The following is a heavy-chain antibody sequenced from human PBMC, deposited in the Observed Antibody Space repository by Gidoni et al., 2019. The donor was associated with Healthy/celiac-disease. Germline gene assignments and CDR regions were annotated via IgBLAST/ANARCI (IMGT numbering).Heavy chain of an antibody. D-gene: IGHD2-21*01. V-gene: IGHV3-53*01. CDR2: IYSGGST. CDR1: GFTVSSNY. CDR3: ARDRAYGQYYYGMDV. Sequence: EVQLVESGGGLIQTGGSLRLSCAASGFTVSSNYMSWVRQAPGRGLGWVSVIYSGGSTYYADSVKGRFTISRDNSKNTLYLQMNSLRAEDTAVYYCARDRAYGQYYYGMDVWGQGTTVTVSS. J-gene: IGHJ6*02.